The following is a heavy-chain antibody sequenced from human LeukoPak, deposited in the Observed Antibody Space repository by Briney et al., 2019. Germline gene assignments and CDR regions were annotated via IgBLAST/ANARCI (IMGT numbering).Heavy chain of an antibody. Sequence: GGSLRLSCVASGFTFSSNWMSWVRQAPGKGLEWVANIKQDGSEKYYVDSVKGRFTISRDNAKDSLFLQMNSLRAEDTAVYYCARGWGDCTTVSCYTGGDVFDMWGQGTMVTVSS. J-gene: IGHJ3*02. D-gene: IGHD2-2*02. CDR2: IKQDGSEK. CDR3: ARGWGDCTTVSCYTGGDVFDM. V-gene: IGHV3-7*01. CDR1: GFTFSSNW.